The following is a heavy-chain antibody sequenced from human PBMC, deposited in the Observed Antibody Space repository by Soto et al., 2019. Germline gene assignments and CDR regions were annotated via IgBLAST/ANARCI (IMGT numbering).Heavy chain of an antibody. CDR3: AKDLDYSSSSHLDY. CDR2: ISGSGDNT. V-gene: IGHV3-23*01. D-gene: IGHD6-6*01. J-gene: IGHJ4*02. Sequence: PGGSLRLSCAASKFTFSTYAMTWVRQAPGKGLEWVSDISGSGDNTYYADSVKGRFTISRDNSKSTLYLQMNSLRAEDTAVYYCAKDLDYSSSSHLDYWGQGTLVTVSS. CDR1: KFTFSTYA.